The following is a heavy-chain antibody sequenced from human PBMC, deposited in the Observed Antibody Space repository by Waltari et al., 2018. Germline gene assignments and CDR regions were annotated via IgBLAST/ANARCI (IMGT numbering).Heavy chain of an antibody. Sequence: QVQLVQSGAEVKKPGASVKVSCKASGYTFTSYYMHWVRQAPGQGLEWMGIINPSGGSTSYAQKFQGRDTMTRDTSTSTVYMGLSSLRSEDTAVYYCARGGNIVVVMAIVHAFDIWGQGTMVTVSS. CDR1: GYTFTSYY. V-gene: IGHV1-46*01. CDR2: INPSGGST. D-gene: IGHD2-21*01. J-gene: IGHJ3*02. CDR3: ARGGNIVVVMAIVHAFDI.